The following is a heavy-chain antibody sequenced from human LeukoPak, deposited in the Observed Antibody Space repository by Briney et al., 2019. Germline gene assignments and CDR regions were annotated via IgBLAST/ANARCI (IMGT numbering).Heavy chain of an antibody. Sequence: PSETLSLTCTVSGYSISNGYYRGWIRQPPGKGLEWVGSISHRGSTYYNPSLRSRITISLDRSKQKFSLKLTSVTAADTAVYYCARVEVYCSSTSCYAGGRFDYWGQGTLVTVSS. CDR1: GYSISNGYY. V-gene: IGHV4-38-2*02. CDR3: ARVEVYCSSTSCYAGGRFDY. D-gene: IGHD2-2*01. J-gene: IGHJ4*02. CDR2: ISHRGST.